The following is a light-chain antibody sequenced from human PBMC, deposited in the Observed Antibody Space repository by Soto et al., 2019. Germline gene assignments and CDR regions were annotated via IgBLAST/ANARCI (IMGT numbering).Light chain of an antibody. Sequence: DIVMTQSPDSLAVSLGERATINCKSSQSVLYSSNNKNYLAWYQQKPGQPPKLLIYWASTRDSGVPDRFSGSGSGTDFTLTIRSLQAEDVAVYYRQQYYSPPWTCRPGTKAQIK. CDR2: WAS. V-gene: IGKV4-1*01. CDR1: QSVLYSSNNKNY. CDR3: QQYYSPPWT. J-gene: IGKJ1*01.